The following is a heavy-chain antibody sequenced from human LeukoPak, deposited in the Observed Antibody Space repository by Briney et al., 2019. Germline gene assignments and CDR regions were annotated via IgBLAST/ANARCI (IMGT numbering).Heavy chain of an antibody. V-gene: IGHV3-33*01. CDR1: GFTFSNYG. CDR2: IWSDGSNK. CDR3: ARGSGEYYYRMDV. D-gene: IGHD2-21*01. J-gene: IGHJ6*02. Sequence: GRSLRLSCAASGFTFSNYGMHWVRQAPGKGLEGVTIIWSDGSNKYYADSVKGRFTISRDNSENTLYLQMNSLRADDTAVYYCARGSGEYYYRMDVWGQGTTVTVSS.